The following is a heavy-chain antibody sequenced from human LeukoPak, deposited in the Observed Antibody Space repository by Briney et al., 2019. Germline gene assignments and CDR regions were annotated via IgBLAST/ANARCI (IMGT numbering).Heavy chain of an antibody. CDR1: GFTFSSYS. CDR2: IYSGTI. V-gene: IGHV3-53*01. Sequence: QSGGSLRLSCAASGFTFSSYSMNWVRQAPGKGLEWVSFIYSGTIHYSDSVKGRFTISRDNSKNTLYLQMNSLRAEDTAVYYCARRAGAYSHPYDYWGQGTLVTVSS. D-gene: IGHD4/OR15-4a*01. J-gene: IGHJ4*02. CDR3: ARRAGAYSHPYDY.